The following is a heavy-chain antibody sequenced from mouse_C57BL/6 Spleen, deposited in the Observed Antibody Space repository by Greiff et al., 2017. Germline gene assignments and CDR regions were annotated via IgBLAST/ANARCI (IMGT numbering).Heavy chain of an antibody. V-gene: IGHV3-6*01. D-gene: IGHD1-1*01. CDR1: GYSITSGYY. CDR2: ISYDGSN. Sequence: EVKLQESGPGLVKPSQSLSLTCSVTGYSITSGYYWNWIRQFPGNKLEWMGYISYDGSNNYNPSLKNRISITRDTSKNQFFLKLNSVTTEDTATYYCARDWYYDAMDYWGQGTSVTVSS. CDR3: ARDWYYDAMDY. J-gene: IGHJ4*01.